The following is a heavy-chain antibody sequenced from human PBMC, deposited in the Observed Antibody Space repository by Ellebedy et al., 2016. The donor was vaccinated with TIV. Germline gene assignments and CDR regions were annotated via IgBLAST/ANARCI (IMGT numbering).Heavy chain of an antibody. J-gene: IGHJ4*02. CDR1: GFTVSNNY. CDR2: IYSGGST. Sequence: GESLKISCAASGFTVSNNYMIWVRQAPGKGLEWVSLIYSGGSTYYADSVKGRFTISRDNSKNTLYLQMNSLIAEDTAVYYCARNPSGSHYGWGRGTLVTVSS. D-gene: IGHD1-26*01. V-gene: IGHV3-53*01. CDR3: ARNPSGSHYG.